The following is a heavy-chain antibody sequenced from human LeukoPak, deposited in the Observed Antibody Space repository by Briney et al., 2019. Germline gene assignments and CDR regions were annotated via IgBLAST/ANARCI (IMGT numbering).Heavy chain of an antibody. J-gene: IGHJ6*02. Sequence: ASVKVSCKASGYTFTSYDINWVRQATGQGLEWMGWMNPNSGNTGYAQKFQGRVTMTRNTSISTAYMELSSLRSEDTAVYYCGGGTSNSWYGRYYYYGMDVWGQGTTVTVSS. CDR2: MNPNSGNT. D-gene: IGHD6-13*01. CDR1: GYTFTSYD. V-gene: IGHV1-8*01. CDR3: GGGTSNSWYGRYYYYGMDV.